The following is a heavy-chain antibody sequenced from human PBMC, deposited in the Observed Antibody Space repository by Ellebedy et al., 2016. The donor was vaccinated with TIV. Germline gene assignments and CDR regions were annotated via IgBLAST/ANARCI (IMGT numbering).Heavy chain of an antibody. D-gene: IGHD3-10*01. J-gene: IGHJ4*02. Sequence: MPSETLSLTCTVSGAPLSSGAYYWSWIRQSPGRGLEWIGYMYYTGSTNYNPSLKSRVTVSLDMSKNQFSLKLSSVTAADTAFYYCASDRGEGASRYFDYWGQGKLVTVSS. V-gene: IGHV4-61*08. CDR3: ASDRGEGASRYFDY. CDR2: MYYTGST. CDR1: GAPLSSGAYY.